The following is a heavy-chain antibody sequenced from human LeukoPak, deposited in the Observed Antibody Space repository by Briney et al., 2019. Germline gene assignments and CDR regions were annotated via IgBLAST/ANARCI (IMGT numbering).Heavy chain of an antibody. Sequence: SETLSLTCTVSGYSISSGYYWGWIRQPPGKGLEWIGSIYHSGSTYYNPSLKSRVIILIDTSKNHFSLTLSSVTAADTAMYYCARSDGYGLVGIWGQGTMVTVSS. CDR3: ARSDGYGLVGI. CDR2: IYHSGST. V-gene: IGHV4-38-2*02. D-gene: IGHD3-10*01. J-gene: IGHJ3*02. CDR1: GYSISSGYY.